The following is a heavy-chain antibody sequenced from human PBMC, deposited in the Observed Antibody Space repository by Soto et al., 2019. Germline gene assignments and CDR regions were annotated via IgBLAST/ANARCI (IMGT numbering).Heavy chain of an antibody. J-gene: IGHJ6*03. D-gene: IGHD3-16*01. Sequence: SETLSLTCAVYGGSFSGYYWSWVRQPPGKGLEWIGEINHSGSTNYNPSLKSRVTISVDTSKNQFSLKLSSVTAADTAVYYCARVGERLRPNYYYYYMDVWGKGTTVTVSS. CDR2: INHSGST. V-gene: IGHV4-34*01. CDR3: ARVGERLRPNYYYYYMDV. CDR1: GGSFSGYY.